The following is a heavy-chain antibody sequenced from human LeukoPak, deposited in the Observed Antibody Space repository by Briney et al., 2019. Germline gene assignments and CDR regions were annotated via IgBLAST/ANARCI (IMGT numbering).Heavy chain of an antibody. CDR1: GFTFSSYW. CDR2: INSDGSST. J-gene: IGHJ3*02. Sequence: PGGSLRLSCAASGFTFSSYWMHWVRHAPGKGLVWVSRINSDGSSTSYADSVKGRFTISRDNAKNTLYLQMNSLRAEDTAVYYCAREISVRGSSGLSLIWGQGTMVTVSS. V-gene: IGHV3-74*01. D-gene: IGHD3-22*01. CDR3: AREISVRGSSGLSLI.